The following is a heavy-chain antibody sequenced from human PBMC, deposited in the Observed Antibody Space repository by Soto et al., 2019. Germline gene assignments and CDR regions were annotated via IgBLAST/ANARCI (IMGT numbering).Heavy chain of an antibody. CDR2: IIPIFGTA. D-gene: IGHD3-22*01. J-gene: IGHJ2*01. Sequence: GASAKVSCKASEDTFRNYAISWVRQAPGQGLEWMGGIIPIFGTANYAQKFQGRVTITEDTSADTVYLELSSLRSEDTAVYYCASTKYDSGAYYDWYLGLWGRGTLVTVSS. CDR1: EDTFRNYA. V-gene: IGHV1-69*06. CDR3: ASTKYDSGAYYDWYLGL.